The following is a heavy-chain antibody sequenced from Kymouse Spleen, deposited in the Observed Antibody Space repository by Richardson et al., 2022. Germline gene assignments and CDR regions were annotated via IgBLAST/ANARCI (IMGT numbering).Heavy chain of an antibody. CDR1: GFTFSSYG. V-gene: IGHV3-33*01. J-gene: IGHJ6*02. Sequence: QVQLVESGGGVVQPGRSLRLSCAASGFTFSSYGMHWVRQAPGKGLEWVAVIWYDGSNKYYADSVKGRFTISRDNSKNTLYLQMNSLRAEDTAVYYCARESNYYYYGMDVWGQGTTVTVSS. CDR2: IWYDGSNK. D-gene: IGHD6-6*01. CDR3: ARESNYYYYGMDV.